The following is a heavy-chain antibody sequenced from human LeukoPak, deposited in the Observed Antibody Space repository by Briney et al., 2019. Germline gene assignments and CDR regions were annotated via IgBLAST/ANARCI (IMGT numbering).Heavy chain of an antibody. CDR2: IYYSGTT. CDR3: ARGGIAADGIPLRI. V-gene: IGHV4-59*01. Sequence: SETLSLTCAVSGGSISEYYWSWIRQPPGKGLERIGYIYYSGTTNYNPSLKSRVTISIDTSKNQFSLKLSSVTAADTAVYYCARGGIAADGIPLRIWGQGTMVTVSS. D-gene: IGHD6-13*01. CDR1: GGSISEYY. J-gene: IGHJ3*02.